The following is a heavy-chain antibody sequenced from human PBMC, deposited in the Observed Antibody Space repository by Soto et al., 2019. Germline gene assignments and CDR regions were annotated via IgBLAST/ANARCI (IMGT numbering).Heavy chain of an antibody. V-gene: IGHV1-58*01. CDR2: IVVGSGNT. CDR3: AATTYYYDSSGYYDY. D-gene: IGHD3-22*01. J-gene: IGHJ4*02. CDR1: GFTFTSSA. Sequence: SVKVSCKASGFTFTSSALQWVRQARGQRLEWIGWIVVGSGNTNYAQKFQERVTITRDMSTSTAYMELSSLRSEDTAVYYCAATTYYYDSSGYYDYWGQGTLVTVSS.